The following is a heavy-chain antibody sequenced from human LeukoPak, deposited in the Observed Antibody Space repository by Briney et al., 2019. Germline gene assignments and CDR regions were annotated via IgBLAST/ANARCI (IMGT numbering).Heavy chain of an antibody. CDR2: TNSNGRST. CDR1: GFTFSTYW. D-gene: IGHD3-10*01. Sequence: PGGSLRLSCAASGFTFSTYWMHWVRQAPGKGLVWVSGTNSNGRSTSYADSVKGRFTMSRDNAKNTLYPQMDSLRAEDTAVYYCAKVGSGSYYYGSGSSHHFDYWGQGTLVTVSS. CDR3: AKVGSGSYYYGSGSSHHFDY. V-gene: IGHV3-74*01. J-gene: IGHJ4*02.